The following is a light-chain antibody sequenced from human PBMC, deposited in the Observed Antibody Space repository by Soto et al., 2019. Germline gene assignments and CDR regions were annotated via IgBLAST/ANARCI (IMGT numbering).Light chain of an antibody. Sequence: EIVLTQSPGTLSLSPGERATLSCRASQSVSSTYLAWYKQQPGQAPRLLIYGASNRATGIPDRFSGSGSGTDFTLTISRLEPEDFAVYYCQQYGSSSWTFGQGTKVEIK. J-gene: IGKJ1*01. CDR3: QQYGSSSWT. CDR1: QSVSSTY. CDR2: GAS. V-gene: IGKV3-20*01.